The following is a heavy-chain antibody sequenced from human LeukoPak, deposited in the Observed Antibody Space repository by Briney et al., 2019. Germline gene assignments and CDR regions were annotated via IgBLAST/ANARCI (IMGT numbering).Heavy chain of an antibody. D-gene: IGHD2-15*01. V-gene: IGHV1-18*01. Sequence: ASVKVSCKASGYTFTSYGISWVRQAPGHGLEWMGWISAYNGNTNYAQKLQGRVTMTTDTSTRTAYMELRSLRSDDTAVYYCARDRGVVVVAATWDYWGQGTLVTVSS. CDR3: ARDRGVVVVAATWDY. CDR2: ISAYNGNT. CDR1: GYTFTSYG. J-gene: IGHJ4*02.